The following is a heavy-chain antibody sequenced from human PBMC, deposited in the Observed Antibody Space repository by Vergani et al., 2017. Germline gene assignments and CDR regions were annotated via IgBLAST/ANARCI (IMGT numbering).Heavy chain of an antibody. CDR2: ISSSGSTI. V-gene: IGHV3-11*01. Sequence: QVQLQESGPGLVKPSETLSLTCTVSGGSISSYYWSWIRQPPGKGLEWVSYISSSGSTIYYADSVKGRFTISRDNAKNSLYLQMNSLRAEDTAVYYCARESLGYWGQGTLVTVSS. CDR1: GGSISSYY. CDR3: ARESLGY. J-gene: IGHJ4*02.